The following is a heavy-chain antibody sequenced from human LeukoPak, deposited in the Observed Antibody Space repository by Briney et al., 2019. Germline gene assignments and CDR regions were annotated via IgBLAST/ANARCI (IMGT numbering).Heavy chain of an antibody. D-gene: IGHD2-15*01. CDR2: INHSGST. CDR1: GGSFSGYY. J-gene: IGHJ5*02. CDR3: ASLVVAATNSLNWFDP. V-gene: IGHV4-34*01. Sequence: SETLSLTCAVYGGSFSGYYWSWIRQPPGKGLEWIGEINHSGSTNYNPSLKSRVTISVDTSKNQFSLKLSSVTAADTAVYYCASLVVAATNSLNWFDPWGQGTLVTVSS.